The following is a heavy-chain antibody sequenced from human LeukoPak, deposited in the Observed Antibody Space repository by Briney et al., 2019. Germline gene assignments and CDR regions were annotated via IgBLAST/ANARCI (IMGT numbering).Heavy chain of an antibody. J-gene: IGHJ4*02. Sequence: SETLSLTCTVSGGSISSGSYYWSWIRQPAGKGLEWIGRIYTSGSTNYNPSLKSRVTISVDTSKNQFSLKLSSVTAADTAVYYCAASSYLVAYFDWSIDYWGQGTLVTVSS. D-gene: IGHD3-9*01. V-gene: IGHV4-61*02. CDR3: AASSYLVAYFDWSIDY. CDR2: IYTSGST. CDR1: GGSISSGSYY.